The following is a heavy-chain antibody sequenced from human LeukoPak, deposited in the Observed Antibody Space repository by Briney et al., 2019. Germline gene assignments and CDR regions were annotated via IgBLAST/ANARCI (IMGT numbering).Heavy chain of an antibody. V-gene: IGHV3-48*03. CDR1: GFTFSSYE. CDR2: ISSSGSTI. Sequence: GGSLRLSCAASGFTFSSYEMNWVRQAPGKGLEWVSYISSSGSTIYYADSVKGRFTISRDNAKNSLYLQMNSLRAEDTAVYYCARDKGGFRGFDAFDIWGQGTMVTVSS. D-gene: IGHD3-10*01. J-gene: IGHJ3*02. CDR3: ARDKGGFRGFDAFDI.